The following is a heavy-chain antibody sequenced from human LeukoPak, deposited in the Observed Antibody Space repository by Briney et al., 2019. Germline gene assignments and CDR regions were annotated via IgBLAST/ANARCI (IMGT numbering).Heavy chain of an antibody. V-gene: IGHV3-74*01. CDR3: ARDLVKLTYDAFDI. CDR1: GFTFTNYW. J-gene: IGHJ3*02. Sequence: GGSLRLSCAASGFTFTNYWMHWVRQVPGKGLEWVSRIKTDGFDTDYADSVKGRFIISRDNAQNTLFLQMHSLRAEDTAVYFCARDLVKLTYDAFDIWGQGTMVTVSS. CDR2: IKTDGFDT. D-gene: IGHD1-14*01.